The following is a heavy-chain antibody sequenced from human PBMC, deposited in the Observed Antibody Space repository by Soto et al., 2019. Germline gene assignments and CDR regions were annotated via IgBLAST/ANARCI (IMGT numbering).Heavy chain of an antibody. CDR2: IKQDGSEK. D-gene: IGHD6-19*01. J-gene: IGHJ5*02. Sequence: EVQLVESGGGLVQPGGSLRLSCAASGFSFSSYWMSWVRQAPGKGLEWVANIKQDGSEKDYVDSVKGRFTISRDNANKSVDMQMKSLRAEETAVYYCARGRYSSGGYSEYNWCDPWGKGPLLTVSS. CDR3: ARGRYSSGGYSEYNWCDP. V-gene: IGHV3-7*01. CDR1: GFSFSSYW.